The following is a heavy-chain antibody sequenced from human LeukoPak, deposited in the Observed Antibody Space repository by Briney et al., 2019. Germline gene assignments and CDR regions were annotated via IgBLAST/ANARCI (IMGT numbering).Heavy chain of an antibody. CDR2: IYSGGST. CDR1: GFTVSSNY. Sequence: GGSLRLSCAASGFTVSSNYMSWVRQAPGKGLEWVSVIYSGGSTYYADSVKGRFTISRDNSKNTLYLQMNSLRAEDTAVYYCARDLKYSSGWSVDYWGQGTLVTVSS. V-gene: IGHV3-53*01. J-gene: IGHJ4*02. D-gene: IGHD6-19*01. CDR3: ARDLKYSSGWSVDY.